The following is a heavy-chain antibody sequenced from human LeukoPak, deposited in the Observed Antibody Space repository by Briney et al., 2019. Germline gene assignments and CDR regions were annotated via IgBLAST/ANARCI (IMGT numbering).Heavy chain of an antibody. D-gene: IGHD3-10*01. CDR1: GYTFTGHY. Sequence: GASVKVSCKASGYTFTGHYMHWVRLAPGQGLEWMGWINPNSGGTNYAQKFQGRVTMTRDTSISTAYMELSRLRSDDTAVYYCARDGKDIMVRGVIDYGMDVWGQGTTVTVSS. CDR2: INPNSGGT. V-gene: IGHV1-2*02. J-gene: IGHJ6*02. CDR3: ARDGKDIMVRGVIDYGMDV.